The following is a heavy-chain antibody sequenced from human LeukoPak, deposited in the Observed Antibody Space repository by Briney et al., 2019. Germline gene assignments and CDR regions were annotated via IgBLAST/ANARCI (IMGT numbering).Heavy chain of an antibody. V-gene: IGHV4-4*07. D-gene: IGHD3-9*01. CDR3: ARGTDVTPLTGYYSFVY. J-gene: IGHJ4*02. CDR1: GGSITGYY. CDR2: VSDTGRA. Sequence: PSETLSLTCTVSGGSITGYYWTWIRQTAGKGLEWIGRVSDTGRAYYNPSLERRVTISLDTSNNRFSLKVTSVTAADTAVYYYARGTDVTPLTGYYSFVYWGQGTLVSVSS.